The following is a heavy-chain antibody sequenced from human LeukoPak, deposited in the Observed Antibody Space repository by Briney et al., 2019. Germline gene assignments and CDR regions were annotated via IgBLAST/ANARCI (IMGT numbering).Heavy chain of an antibody. J-gene: IGHJ3*01. CDR2: IRSCGVST. Sequence: GGSLRLSCAASGFTFGDSFMSWVRQAPGKGLEWVGCIRSCGVSTYYTDSLRGRFTISRDNAKKTVYIQMKNLRTENTGLYYWARDLAVALYYDILKEDAIYVWGQGTMVTVSS. CDR3: ARDLAVALYYDILKEDAIYV. V-gene: IGHV3-11*01. CDR1: GFTFGDSF. D-gene: IGHD6-19*01.